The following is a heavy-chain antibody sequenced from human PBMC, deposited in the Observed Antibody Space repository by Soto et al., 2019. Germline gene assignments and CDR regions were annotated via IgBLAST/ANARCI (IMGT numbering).Heavy chain of an antibody. D-gene: IGHD1-7*01. V-gene: IGHV3-49*04. J-gene: IGHJ3*02. CDR1: RFTFGDYA. CDR3: TSPANTGTSVTHHTTPHLEAFDI. Sequence: GSLRLSCTASRFTFGDYAMSRVRQAPGKGLERVGFIRSKAYGGTAEYAASVKGKFTISRDDSKSIAYLQMNSLKTEDTAVYYCTSPANTGTSVTHHTTPHLEAFDIWGQATMATVSS. CDR2: IRSKAYGGTA.